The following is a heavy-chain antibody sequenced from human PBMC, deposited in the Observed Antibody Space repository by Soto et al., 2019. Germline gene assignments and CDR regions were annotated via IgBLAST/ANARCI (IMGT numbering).Heavy chain of an antibody. Sequence: ASVKVSCKASGYTFTSYGLSWVRQAPGQGLEWMGRISAYNYNTNYAQKLQGRVTMTTDTSTSTAYMELRSLRSDDTAVYYCARVVGALGHWFDAWGEGTLVTVSS. CDR1: GYTFTSYG. J-gene: IGHJ5*02. V-gene: IGHV1-18*01. CDR2: ISAYNYNT. D-gene: IGHD1-26*01. CDR3: ARVVGALGHWFDA.